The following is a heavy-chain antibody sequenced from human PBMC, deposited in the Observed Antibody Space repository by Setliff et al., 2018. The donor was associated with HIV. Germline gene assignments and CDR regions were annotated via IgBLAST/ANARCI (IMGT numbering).Heavy chain of an antibody. V-gene: IGHV3-74*03. CDR3: AKDKYTIFGVVTTTMNMPGYYHYYYMDV. D-gene: IGHD3-3*01. Sequence: GGSLRLSCAVSGFKFSSYWMHWVRQAPGKGLVWVSRTNTDGSGTTYADSVKGRFTVSRDNAKNTLFLQMNSLRAEDTAVYYCAKDKYTIFGVVTTTMNMPGYYHYYYMDVWGKGSTVTVSS. CDR2: TNTDGSGT. CDR1: GFKFSSYW. J-gene: IGHJ6*03.